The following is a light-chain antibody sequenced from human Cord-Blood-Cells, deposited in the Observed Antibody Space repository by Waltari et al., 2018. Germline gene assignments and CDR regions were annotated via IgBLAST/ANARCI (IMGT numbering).Light chain of an antibody. CDR3: SSYTSSSTLV. CDR1: RSDVGGYNY. J-gene: IGLJ1*01. V-gene: IGLV2-14*01. CDR2: DVS. Sequence: QSALTQPASVSGSPGQSITISCTGTRSDVGGYNYVSWYQQPPGKAPKLMLYDVSNRPSGVSNLFSGSKSGNTASLTISGLQAEDEADYYCSSYTSSSTLVFGTGTNVTVL.